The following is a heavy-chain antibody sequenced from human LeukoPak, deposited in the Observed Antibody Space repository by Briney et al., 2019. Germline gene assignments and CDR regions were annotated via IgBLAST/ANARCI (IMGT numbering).Heavy chain of an antibody. CDR1: GFTFSSYS. Sequence: GGSLRLSCAASGFTFSSYSMNWVRRAPGKGLEWVSSISSSSSYIYYADSVKGRFTISRDNAKNSLYLQMNSLRAEDTAVYYCAREGTLRVLDYWGQGTLVTVSS. V-gene: IGHV3-21*01. CDR3: AREGTLRVLDY. CDR2: ISSSSSYI. J-gene: IGHJ4*02. D-gene: IGHD1-1*01.